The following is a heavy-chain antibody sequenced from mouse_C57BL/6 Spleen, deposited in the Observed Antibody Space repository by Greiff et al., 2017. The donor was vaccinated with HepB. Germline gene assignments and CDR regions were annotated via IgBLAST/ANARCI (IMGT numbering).Heavy chain of an antibody. CDR3: ARVGDDFAD. D-gene: IGHD3-3*01. CDR2: IYPGDGDT. Sequence: VQLQQSGPELVKPGASVKISCTASGYAFRSSWMNWVQQRPGKGLEWIGRIYPGDGDTNYNGKFKDKATLTADKSSSTAYMQLSSLTSEDSAVYCCARVGDDFADWGQGTLVTVSA. V-gene: IGHV1-82*01. J-gene: IGHJ3*01. CDR1: GYAFRSSW.